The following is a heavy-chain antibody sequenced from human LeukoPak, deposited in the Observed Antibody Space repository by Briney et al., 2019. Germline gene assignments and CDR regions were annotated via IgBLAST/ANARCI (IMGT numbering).Heavy chain of an antibody. D-gene: IGHD2-8*01. Sequence: SETLSLTCTVSGGSISSGSYYWSWIRQPAGKGLEWIGRIYASGSANYNPSLKSRVTISVDTSKNQFPLKLSSVTAADTAVYYCARIGVVVMVDNWFDPWGQGTLVTVSS. CDR3: ARIGVVVMVDNWFDP. V-gene: IGHV4-61*02. CDR1: GGSISSGSYY. CDR2: IYASGSA. J-gene: IGHJ5*02.